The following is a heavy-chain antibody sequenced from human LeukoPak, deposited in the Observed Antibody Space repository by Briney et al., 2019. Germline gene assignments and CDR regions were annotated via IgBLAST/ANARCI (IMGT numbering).Heavy chain of an antibody. V-gene: IGHV3-21*01. J-gene: IGHJ3*02. CDR1: GFTFSSYS. CDR3: ARVFPTRYNWNVDAFGI. D-gene: IGHD1-1*01. CDR2: ISSSSSYI. Sequence: GGSLRLSCAASGFTFSSYSMNWVRQAPGKGLEWVSSISSSSSYIYYADSVKGRFTISRDNAKNSLYLQMNSLRAEDTAVYYCARVFPTRYNWNVDAFGIWGQGTMVTVSS.